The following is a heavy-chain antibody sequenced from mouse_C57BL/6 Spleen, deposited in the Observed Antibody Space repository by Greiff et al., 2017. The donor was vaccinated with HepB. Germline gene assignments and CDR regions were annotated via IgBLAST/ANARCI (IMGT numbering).Heavy chain of an antibody. CDR2: IHPNSGST. V-gene: IGHV1-64*01. Sequence: QVQLQQPGAELVKPGASVKLSCKASGYTFTSYWMHWVKQRPGQGLEWIGMIHPNSGSTNYNEKFKSKATLTVDKSSSTAYMQLSSLTSEDSAVYYCARIYYYGSSYGYWGQGTTLTVSS. CDR3: ARIYYYGSSYGY. CDR1: GYTFTSYW. D-gene: IGHD1-1*01. J-gene: IGHJ2*01.